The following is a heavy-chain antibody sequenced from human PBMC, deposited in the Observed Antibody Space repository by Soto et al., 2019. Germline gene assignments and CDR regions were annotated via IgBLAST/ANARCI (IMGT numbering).Heavy chain of an antibody. J-gene: IGHJ3*02. CDR3: ARLNVALHDAFDI. V-gene: IGHV3-74*01. Sequence: GGSLRLSCAASGFTFSSYWMHWVRQAPGKGLVWVSRINSDGSSTSYADSVKGRFTISRDNAKNTLYLQMNSLRAEDTAVYYCARLNVALHDAFDIWGQGTMVTVSS. CDR1: GFTFSSYW. CDR2: INSDGSST.